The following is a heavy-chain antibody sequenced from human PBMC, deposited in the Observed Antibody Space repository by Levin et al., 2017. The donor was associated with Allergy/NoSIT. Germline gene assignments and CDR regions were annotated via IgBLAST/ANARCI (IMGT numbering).Heavy chain of an antibody. D-gene: IGHD3-22*01. CDR2: IIPIFGTA. Sequence: SVKVSCKASGGTFSSYAISWVRQAPGQGLEWMGGIIPIFGTANYAQKFQGRVTITADESTSTAYMELSSLRSEDTAVYYCARPSGYYGDAFDIWGQGTMVTVSS. CDR1: GGTFSSYA. J-gene: IGHJ3*02. CDR3: ARPSGYYGDAFDI. V-gene: IGHV1-69*13.